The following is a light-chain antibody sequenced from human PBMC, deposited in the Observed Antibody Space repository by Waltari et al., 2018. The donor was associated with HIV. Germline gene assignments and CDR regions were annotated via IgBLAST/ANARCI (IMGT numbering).Light chain of an antibody. Sequence: LTQSPGTLSLSPGEAAILSCRTSQPVSSSHLGWYQQKPGQAPRLLVYGASTRAAGIPDRFSGSGSGADFTLSISRLEPEDFAVYYGHQYGSSPETFGQGTKV. CDR1: QPVSSSH. V-gene: IGKV3-20*01. J-gene: IGKJ1*01. CDR3: HQYGSSPET. CDR2: GAS.